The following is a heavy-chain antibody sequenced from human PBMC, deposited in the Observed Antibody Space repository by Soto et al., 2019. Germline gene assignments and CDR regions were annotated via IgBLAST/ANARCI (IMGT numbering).Heavy chain of an antibody. CDR1: RYAFTDYF. CDR3: ARVTLKAGNWFDP. CDR2: IXXXTXGX. J-gene: IGHJ5*02. Sequence: GASVNGCWKASRYAFTDYFIHLVRQAPGKGFEWXGXIXXXTXGXXXAXXXQGRVTMTRDTSNSTAYMELRGLRSDDTAVYYCARVTLKAGNWFDPWGQGTLVTVSS. V-gene: IGHV1-2*02.